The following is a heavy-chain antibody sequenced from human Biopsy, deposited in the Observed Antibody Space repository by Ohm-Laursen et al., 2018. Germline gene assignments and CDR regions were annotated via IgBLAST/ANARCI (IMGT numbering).Heavy chain of an antibody. CDR1: GGSVRSPDHR. CDR3: ARAYFYGMGTSNYFLDS. V-gene: IGHV4-30-4*08. J-gene: IGHJ4*02. D-gene: IGHD3-10*01. CDR2: IYYSWTT. Sequence: SLTCTVSGGSVRSPDHRWNWVRRAPGKGLEWIGNIYYSWTTLYNPSLSGRVTMDLDRSTNQFSLKLKSVTSADTAVYFCARAYFYGMGTSNYFLDSWGQGALVTVSS.